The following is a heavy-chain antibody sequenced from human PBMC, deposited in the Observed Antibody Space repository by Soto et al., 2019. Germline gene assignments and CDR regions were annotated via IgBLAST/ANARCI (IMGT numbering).Heavy chain of an antibody. CDR1: GFTCSSYS. CDR2: IISSSSYI. D-gene: IGHD6-13*01. Sequence: EVQLVESGGGLVKPGGALRLSCAASGFTCSSYSINWVLQAPCKGLEWVSSIISSSSYIDYADSVKGRFTLSRDNAKNPLYLQMNSLRAEDTAVYYCAAYYSSSSGDYWGQGTLVTVSS. V-gene: IGHV3-21*01. J-gene: IGHJ4*02. CDR3: AAYYSSSSGDY.